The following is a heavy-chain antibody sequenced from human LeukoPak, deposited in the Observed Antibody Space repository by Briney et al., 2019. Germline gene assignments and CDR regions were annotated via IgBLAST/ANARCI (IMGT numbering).Heavy chain of an antibody. Sequence: GGSLRLSCAASGFTFSSYAMSWVRQAPGKGLEWVSAISGSGGSTCYADSVKGRFTISRDNSKNTLYLQMNSLRAEDTAVYYCARERTGDLFSLDAFDIWGQGTMVTVSS. J-gene: IGHJ3*02. V-gene: IGHV3-23*01. CDR3: ARERTGDLFSLDAFDI. CDR1: GFTFSSYA. CDR2: ISGSGGST. D-gene: IGHD7-27*01.